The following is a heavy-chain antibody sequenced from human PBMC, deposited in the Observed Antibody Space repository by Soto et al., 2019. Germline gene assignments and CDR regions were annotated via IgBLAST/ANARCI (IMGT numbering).Heavy chain of an antibody. V-gene: IGHV3-30*16. D-gene: IGHD1-26*01. CDR3: ARERLVGAHPDFDY. CDR1: GYTFTGYY. J-gene: IGHJ4*02. Sequence: QVQLVQSGAEVKKPGASVKVSCKASGYTFTGYYMHWVRQAPGQGLEWVAVISYDGSNKYYADSVKGRFTISRDNSKNTLYLQMNSLRAEDTAVYYCARERLVGAHPDFDYWGQGTLVTVSS. CDR2: ISYDGSNK.